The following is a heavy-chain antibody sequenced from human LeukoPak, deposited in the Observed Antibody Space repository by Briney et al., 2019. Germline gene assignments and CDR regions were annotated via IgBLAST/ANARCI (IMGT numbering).Heavy chain of an antibody. V-gene: IGHV3-23*01. D-gene: IGHD3-10*01. CDR2: ISGGGDST. CDR3: ARLAGSGSYRAFDY. CDR1: GFTFRSYA. J-gene: IGHJ4*02. Sequence: PGGSLRLSCAGSGFTFRSYAMSWVRQAPGKGLEWVSVISGGGDSTDYADSVKGRFTISRDNSKNMLYLQMYSLRVEDTAVYNCARLAGSGSYRAFDYWGQGTLVTVSS.